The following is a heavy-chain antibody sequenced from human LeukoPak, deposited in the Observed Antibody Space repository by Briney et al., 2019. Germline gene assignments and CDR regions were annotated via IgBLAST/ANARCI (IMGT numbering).Heavy chain of an antibody. CDR2: INTNTGNP. Sequence: GALVKVSCKASGDTFTSYAMNWVRQAPGQGLEWMGWINTNTGNPTYAQGFTGRFVFSLDTSVSTAYLQISSLKAEDTAVYYCARGPYGDPFYHWGQGTLVTVSS. V-gene: IGHV7-4-1*02. CDR3: ARGPYGDPFYH. CDR1: GDTFTSYA. D-gene: IGHD4-17*01. J-gene: IGHJ5*02.